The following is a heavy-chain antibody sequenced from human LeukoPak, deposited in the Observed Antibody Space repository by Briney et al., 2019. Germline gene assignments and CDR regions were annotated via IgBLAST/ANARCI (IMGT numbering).Heavy chain of an antibody. CDR2: INHSGIT. Sequence: SETLSLTCTVSGDSMSSSNFYWGWIRQTPGKGLEWIGEINHSGITDYNPSLRSRVTISVDTSKNQFSLKLSSVTAADTAIYYCARAVIVVAAATQRNWFDPWGQGTLVTVSS. V-gene: IGHV4-39*07. J-gene: IGHJ5*02. CDR1: GDSMSSSNFY. D-gene: IGHD2-15*01. CDR3: ARAVIVVAAATQRNWFDP.